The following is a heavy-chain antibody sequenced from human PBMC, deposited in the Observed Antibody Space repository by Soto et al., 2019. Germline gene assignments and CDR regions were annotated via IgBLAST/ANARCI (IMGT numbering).Heavy chain of an antibody. D-gene: IGHD5-12*01. CDR2: IYYSGST. CDR3: ARTEYSGYDYVLDY. V-gene: IGHV4-59*01. Sequence: SETLSLTCTVSGGSISSYYWSWIRQPPGKGLEWIGYIYYSGSTNYNPSLKSRVTISVDTSKNQFSLKLSSVTAADTAVYYCARTEYSGYDYVLDYWAQGTLVTVSS. J-gene: IGHJ4*02. CDR1: GGSISSYY.